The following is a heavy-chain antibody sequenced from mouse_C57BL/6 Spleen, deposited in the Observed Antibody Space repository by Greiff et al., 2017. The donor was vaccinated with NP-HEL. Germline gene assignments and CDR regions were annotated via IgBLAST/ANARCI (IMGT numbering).Heavy chain of an antibody. CDR2: IYPSDSAT. J-gene: IGHJ4*01. CDR3: ARRTFYAMDY. V-gene: IGHV1-61*01. CDR1: GYTFTSYW. Sequence: QVQLQQPGAELVRPGSSVKLSCKASGYTFTSYWMDWVKQRPGQGLEWIGNIYPSDSATHYNHKFKYKATLTVYKSSSTAYIQISSLTSEDSAVYYCARRTFYAMDYWGQGTSVTVSS.